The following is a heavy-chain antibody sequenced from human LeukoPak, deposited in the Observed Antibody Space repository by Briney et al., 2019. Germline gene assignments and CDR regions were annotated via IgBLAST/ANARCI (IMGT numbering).Heavy chain of an antibody. V-gene: IGHV3-23*01. J-gene: IGHJ4*02. CDR2: ISGSGDTT. Sequence: TGGSLRLSCAASGFTFSSYAMNWVRQAPGKGLEWVSFISGSGDTTYYADSVKGRFTISRDSSKNTLYLQMNGLRAEDTAVYYCAKSRGESRGASNYWGQGTLVTVSS. CDR3: AKSRGESRGASNY. D-gene: IGHD1-26*01. CDR1: GFTFSSYA.